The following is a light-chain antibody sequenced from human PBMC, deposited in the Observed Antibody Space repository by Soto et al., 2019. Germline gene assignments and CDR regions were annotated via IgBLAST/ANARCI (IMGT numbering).Light chain of an antibody. CDR3: QQYDSWPTIT. J-gene: IGKJ5*01. Sequence: EFVFTQSPGTLSLSPGERAPLSCRASQSVSSSYLAWYQQKPGQAPRLIIYGASSRANGIPDRFSGSGSGTDLTLTISSLQPEDLAVYDCQQYDSWPTITFGQGTRLEIK. V-gene: IGKV3-20*01. CDR2: GAS. CDR1: QSVSSSY.